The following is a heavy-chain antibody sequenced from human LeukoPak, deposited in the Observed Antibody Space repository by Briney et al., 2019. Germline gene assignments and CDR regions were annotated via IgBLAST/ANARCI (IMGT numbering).Heavy chain of an antibody. J-gene: IGHJ4*02. V-gene: IGHV3-7*01. D-gene: IGHD3-16*01. CDR2: IKHDGSEK. CDR1: GFNFSNYC. Sequence: PGGSLRLSCVVSGFNFSNYCMNWVRQAPGKGLEWVANIKHDGSEKYYVDSVKGRFSISRDNAKKSLYLQMNSLRAEDTGVYFCARALSHCLDYWGQGTLVTVSS. CDR3: ARALSHCLDY.